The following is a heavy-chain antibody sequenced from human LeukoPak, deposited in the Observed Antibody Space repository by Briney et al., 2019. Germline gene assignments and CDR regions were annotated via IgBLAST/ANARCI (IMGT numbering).Heavy chain of an antibody. CDR3: ARDGRAGMVRRGGWFDP. Sequence: GASVKVSCKASGYTFSGHYLHWVRQAPGQGLEWMGWINPNSGGTNYAQKFQGWVTMTRDTSISTAYMELSRLRSDDTAVYYCARDGRAGMVRRGGWFDPWGQGTLVTVSS. CDR1: GYTFSGHY. CDR2: INPNSGGT. J-gene: IGHJ5*02. V-gene: IGHV1-2*04. D-gene: IGHD3-10*01.